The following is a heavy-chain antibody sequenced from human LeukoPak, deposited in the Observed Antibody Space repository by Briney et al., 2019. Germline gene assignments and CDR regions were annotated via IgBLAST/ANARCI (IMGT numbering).Heavy chain of an antibody. Sequence: PGGSLRLSCAASGFTFSSYGMHWVRQAPGKGLEWVAVISYDGSNKYYADSVKGRFTISRDNSKNTLYLQMNSLRAEGAAVYYCAKDLPDALYYFDYWGQGTLVTVSS. CDR3: AKDLPDALYYFDY. CDR2: ISYDGSNK. CDR1: GFTFSSYG. J-gene: IGHJ4*02. V-gene: IGHV3-30*18.